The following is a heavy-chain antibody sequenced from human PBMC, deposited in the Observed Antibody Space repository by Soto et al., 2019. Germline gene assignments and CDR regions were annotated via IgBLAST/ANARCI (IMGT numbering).Heavy chain of an antibody. Sequence: PGGSLRLSCSASGFTFSSYAMHWVRQAPGKGLEYVSAISSNGGSTYYADSVKGRFTISRDNSKNTLYLQMSSLRAEDTAVDYCVKGIAVAGTTDRDAFDIWGQGTMVTVSS. CDR3: VKGIAVAGTTDRDAFDI. J-gene: IGHJ3*02. CDR1: GFTFSSYA. V-gene: IGHV3-64D*06. D-gene: IGHD6-19*01. CDR2: ISSNGGST.